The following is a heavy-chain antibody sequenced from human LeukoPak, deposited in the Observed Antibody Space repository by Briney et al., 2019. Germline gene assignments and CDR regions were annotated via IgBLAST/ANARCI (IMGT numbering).Heavy chain of an antibody. CDR1: GGSFSGYY. V-gene: IGHV4-34*01. CDR3: ARPNWNNWFDP. D-gene: IGHD1-1*01. Sequence: PPETLSLTCAVYGGSFSGYYWSWIRQPPGKGLEWIGEINHSGSTNYNPSLKSRVTISVDTSKNQFSLKLSSVTAADTAVYYCARPNWNNWFDPWGQGTLVTVSS. CDR2: INHSGST. J-gene: IGHJ5*02.